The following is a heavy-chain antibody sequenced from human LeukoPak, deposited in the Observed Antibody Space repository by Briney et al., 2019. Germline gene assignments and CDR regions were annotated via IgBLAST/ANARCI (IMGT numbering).Heavy chain of an antibody. D-gene: IGHD6-19*01. CDR2: ISGSGGST. CDR1: GFTFSNAW. CDR3: ARGHSAWYDY. Sequence: PGGSLRLSCAASGFTFSNAWMSWVRQAPGKGLEWVSAISGSGGSTYYANSVKGRFTISRDNSKNTLYLQMNSLRAEDSAIYYCARGHSAWYDYWGQGTLVTVSS. J-gene: IGHJ4*02. V-gene: IGHV3-23*01.